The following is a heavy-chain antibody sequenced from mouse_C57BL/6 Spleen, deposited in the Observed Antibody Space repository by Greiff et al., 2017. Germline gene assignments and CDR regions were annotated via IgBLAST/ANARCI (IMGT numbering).Heavy chain of an antibody. CDR2: INPNNGGT. CDR1: GYTFTDYN. V-gene: IGHV1-22*01. Sequence: VQLQQSGPELVKPGASVKMSCKASGYTFTDYNMHWVKQSHGKSLEWIGYINPNNGGTSYNQKFKGKATLTVNKSSSTAYMELRSLTSEDSAVYYCARPRPSYGSSYDYYAMDYWGQGTSVTVSS. CDR3: ARPRPSYGSSYDYYAMDY. J-gene: IGHJ4*01. D-gene: IGHD1-1*01.